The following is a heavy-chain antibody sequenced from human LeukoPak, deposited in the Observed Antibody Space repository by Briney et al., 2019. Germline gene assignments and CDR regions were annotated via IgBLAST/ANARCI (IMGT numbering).Heavy chain of an antibody. Sequence: ASVKVSCKASGYTFTGYYMHWVRQAPGQGLEWIGWINPNSGGTNYAQKFQGRVTMTRDTSISTAYMELSRLRSDDTAVYYCAREGYCSSTSCFNWFDPWGQGTLVTVSS. D-gene: IGHD2-2*01. CDR3: AREGYCSSTSCFNWFDP. CDR2: INPNSGGT. V-gene: IGHV1-2*02. CDR1: GYTFTGYY. J-gene: IGHJ5*02.